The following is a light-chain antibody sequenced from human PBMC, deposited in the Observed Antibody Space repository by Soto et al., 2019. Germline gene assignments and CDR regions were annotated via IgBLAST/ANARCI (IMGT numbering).Light chain of an antibody. V-gene: IGKV3-15*01. CDR3: QQYGNSPIT. Sequence: EIVMTQSPATLSVSPGERATLSCRASQSVSSNLAWYQQNPGQAPRLLIYGASTRATGIPARFSGSGSGTEFTLTISSLQSEDFAVYYCQQYGNSPITFGQGTRLEIK. CDR1: QSVSSN. CDR2: GAS. J-gene: IGKJ5*01.